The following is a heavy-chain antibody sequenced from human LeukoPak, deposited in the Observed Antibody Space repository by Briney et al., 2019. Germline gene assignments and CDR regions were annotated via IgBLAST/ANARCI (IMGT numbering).Heavy chain of an antibody. CDR2: INHSGST. V-gene: IGHV4-34*01. CDR3: XXXXEEXTMVRGVIIRGAWFDP. CDR1: GGSFSGYY. J-gene: IGHJ5*02. Sequence: XSETLXLTCAVYGGSFSGYYWSWIRQPPGKGLEWIGEINHSGSTNYNPSLKSRVTISVDTSKNQFSLKLSSVNAADTAVYYCXXXXEEXTMVRGVIIRGAWFDPWGQGTLVTVSS. D-gene: IGHD3-10*01.